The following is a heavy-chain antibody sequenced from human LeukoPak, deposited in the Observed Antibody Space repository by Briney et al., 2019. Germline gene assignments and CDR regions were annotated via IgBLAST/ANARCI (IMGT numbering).Heavy chain of an antibody. CDR1: GGSISSSSYY. Sequence: PSETLSLTCTVSGGSISSSSYYWGWIRQPPGKGLEWIGSIYYSGSTYYNPSLKSRVTISVDTSKNQFSLKLSSVTAADTAVYYCARDIAVAGTGYWGQGTLVTVSS. J-gene: IGHJ4*02. CDR2: IYYSGST. D-gene: IGHD6-19*01. CDR3: ARDIAVAGTGY. V-gene: IGHV4-39*07.